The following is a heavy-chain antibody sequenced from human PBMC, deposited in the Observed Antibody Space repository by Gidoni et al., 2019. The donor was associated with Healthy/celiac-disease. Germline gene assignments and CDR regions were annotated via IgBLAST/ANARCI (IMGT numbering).Heavy chain of an antibody. D-gene: IGHD2-2*01. CDR3: AKDPVNLLVVPAAWDY. Sequence: EVQLLEYGGGLVQPGGSVRLYCAASGFTFSSYAMSWVGQAPGKGLELVYAISGSGGSTYYADSVKGRFTISRDNSKNTLYLQMNSLRAEDTAVYYCAKDPVNLLVVPAAWDYWGQGTLVTVSS. CDR2: ISGSGGST. CDR1: GFTFSSYA. J-gene: IGHJ4*02. V-gene: IGHV3-23*01.